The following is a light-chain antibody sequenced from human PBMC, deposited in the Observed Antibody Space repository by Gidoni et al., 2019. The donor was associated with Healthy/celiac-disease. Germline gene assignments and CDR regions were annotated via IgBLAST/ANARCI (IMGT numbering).Light chain of an antibody. CDR2: LGS. CDR3: MQALQTPPT. Sequence: DIVMTPSPLSLPVTPGEPASISCRSSQSLLHINGYNYLDWYLQKPGQSPQLLIYLGSNRASGVPDRFSGSGSGTDFTLKISRVEAEDVGVYYCMQALQTPPTFGQGTKLEIK. J-gene: IGKJ2*01. V-gene: IGKV2-28*01. CDR1: QSLLHINGYNY.